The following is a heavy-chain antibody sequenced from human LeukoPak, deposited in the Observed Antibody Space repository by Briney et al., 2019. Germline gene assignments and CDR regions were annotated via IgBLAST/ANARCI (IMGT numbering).Heavy chain of an antibody. Sequence: PSETLSLTCTVSGGSISSYYWSRIRQPPGKGLEWIGYIYYSGSTNYNPSLKSRVTISVDTSKNQFSLKLSSVTAADTAVYYCARGEAANYYYYGMDVWGQGTTVTVSS. CDR3: ARGEAANYYYYGMDV. CDR1: GGSISSYY. CDR2: IYYSGST. D-gene: IGHD2-15*01. V-gene: IGHV4-59*08. J-gene: IGHJ6*02.